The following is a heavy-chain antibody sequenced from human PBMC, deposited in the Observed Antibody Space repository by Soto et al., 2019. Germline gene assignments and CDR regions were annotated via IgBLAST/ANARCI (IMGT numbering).Heavy chain of an antibody. Sequence: QVQLVPSGAEGKKPGASVKVSCKASGYTFTSYGISWVRQAPGQGLEWMGWISAYNGNTNYAQNLQGRVTMTTDTSTSTAYMELRSLRSDDTAVYYCARLRTSLIAAAGIYHWFDPWGQGTLVTVSS. D-gene: IGHD6-13*01. CDR1: GYTFTSYG. CDR3: ARLRTSLIAAAGIYHWFDP. CDR2: ISAYNGNT. J-gene: IGHJ5*02. V-gene: IGHV1-18*04.